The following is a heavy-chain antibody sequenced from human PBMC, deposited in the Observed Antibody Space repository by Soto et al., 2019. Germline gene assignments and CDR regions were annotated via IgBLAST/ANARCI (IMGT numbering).Heavy chain of an antibody. CDR2: ISAYNGNT. D-gene: IGHD6-19*01. CDR3: ARPIAVPALLAY. Sequence: ASVKVSCKASGYTFTSYGISWVRQAPGQGLEWMGWISAYNGNTNYAQKLQGRVTMTTDTSTSTAYMELRSLRSDDTAVYFCARPIAVPALLAYWGQGSLVTVSS. J-gene: IGHJ4*02. CDR1: GYTFTSYG. V-gene: IGHV1-18*01.